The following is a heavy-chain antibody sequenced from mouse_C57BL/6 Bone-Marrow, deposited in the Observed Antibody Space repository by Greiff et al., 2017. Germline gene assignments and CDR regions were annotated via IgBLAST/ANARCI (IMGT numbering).Heavy chain of an antibody. CDR2: IYPGSGST. V-gene: IGHV1-55*01. CDR3: ARGGTTVVATFDY. J-gene: IGHJ2*01. CDR1: GYTFTSYW. D-gene: IGHD1-1*01. Sequence: QVQLQQPGAELVKPGASVKMSCKASGYTFTSYWITWVKQRPGQGLEWIGDIYPGSGSTNYNEKFKSKATLTVDTSSSTAYMQRSSLTSEDSAVYYCARGGTTVVATFDYWGQGTTLTVSS.